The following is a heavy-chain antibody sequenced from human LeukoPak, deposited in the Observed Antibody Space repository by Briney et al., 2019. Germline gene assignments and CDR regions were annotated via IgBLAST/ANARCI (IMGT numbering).Heavy chain of an antibody. V-gene: IGHV1-46*01. CDR1: GDTFTSYS. J-gene: IGHJ4*02. CDR3: AAIAARVDY. D-gene: IGHD6-6*01. Sequence: ASVKVSCKASGDTFTSYSMHWVRQAPGQGLEWMGIINPSGGSSNYAQKFQGRVTMTRDTSISTAYMELSRLRSDDTAVYYCAAIAARVDYWGQGTLVTVSS. CDR2: INPSGGSS.